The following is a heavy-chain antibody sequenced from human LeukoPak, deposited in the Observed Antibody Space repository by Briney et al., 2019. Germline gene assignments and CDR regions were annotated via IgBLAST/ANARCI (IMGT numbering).Heavy chain of an antibody. D-gene: IGHD3-10*01. V-gene: IGHV3-23*01. CDR2: ISGSGGST. CDR3: ANTIVRGVASMDV. CDR1: GFTFSSYA. Sequence: GGSLRLSCAASGFTFSSYAMSWVRQAPGKRLEWVSAISGSGGSTYYADAVKGRFIISRDNSRNTLYLQMHSLGAEDTAVYYCANTIVRGVASMDVWGQGTTVTVSS. J-gene: IGHJ6*02.